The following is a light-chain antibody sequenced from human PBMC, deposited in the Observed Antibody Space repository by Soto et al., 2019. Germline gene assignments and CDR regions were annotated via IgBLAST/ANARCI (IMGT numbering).Light chain of an antibody. J-gene: IGKJ5*01. V-gene: IGKV3-11*01. CDR3: QQRSNWPFT. CDR2: SAS. Sequence: IVMTQSPATLSVSPWETATLSCRASQSVSSNLAWYQQKPGQAPRLLIYSASRRATGFPARFSGSGSGTDFTLTISSLEPEDFAVYYCQQRSNWPFTFGQGTRLEIK. CDR1: QSVSSN.